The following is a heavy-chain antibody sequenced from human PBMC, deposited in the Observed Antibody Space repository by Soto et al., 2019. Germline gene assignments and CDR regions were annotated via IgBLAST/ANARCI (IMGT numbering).Heavy chain of an antibody. J-gene: IGHJ4*02. D-gene: IGHD1-26*01. CDR3: ARSRYSGSYFFDY. CDR2: IHNSVST. CDR1: VCSISVVDCY. Sequence: SEALSITCTVSVCSISVVDCYWSWIRHPPGKGLEWIAYIHNSVSTHYNPSLKSRVTISVDTSKNQFSLKLSSVTAADTAVYYCARSRYSGSYFFDYWGQGILVTVSS. V-gene: IGHV4-30-4*01.